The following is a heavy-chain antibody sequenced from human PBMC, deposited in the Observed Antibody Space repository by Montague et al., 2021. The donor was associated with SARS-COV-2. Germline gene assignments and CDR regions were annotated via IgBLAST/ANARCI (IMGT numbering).Heavy chain of an antibody. V-gene: IGHV2-5*01. Sequence: PALVKPTQTLTLTCTFSGFSLKTSGEGVGWIRQSPGKAPEWLALIYWSDDKNYSPSLKSRLTISKDTSKNQVVLSMTNMGPVDTATYYCAHPRAYCSDTTSYRYSNFDLWGRGTLVTVSS. CDR3: AHPRAYCSDTTSYRYSNFDL. D-gene: IGHD2-2*01. CDR2: IYWSDDK. J-gene: IGHJ2*01. CDR1: GFSLKTSGEG.